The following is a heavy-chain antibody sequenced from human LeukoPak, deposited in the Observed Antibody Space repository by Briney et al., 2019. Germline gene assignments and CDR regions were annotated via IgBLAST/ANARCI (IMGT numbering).Heavy chain of an antibody. J-gene: IGHJ4*02. CDR2: INHSGST. Sequence: SETLSLTCAVYGGSFSGYYWSWIRQPPGKGLEWIGEINHSGSTNYNPSLKSRVTISVDTSKNQFSLKLSSVTAADTAVYYCAREPAYYDTLTGYLYYFDYWGQGTLVTVSS. CDR3: AREPAYYDTLTGYLYYFDY. CDR1: GGSFSGYY. V-gene: IGHV4-34*01. D-gene: IGHD3-9*01.